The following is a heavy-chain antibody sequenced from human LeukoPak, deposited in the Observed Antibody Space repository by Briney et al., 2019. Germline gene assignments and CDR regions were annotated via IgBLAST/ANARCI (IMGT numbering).Heavy chain of an antibody. J-gene: IGHJ3*01. CDR2: ISGSGGGT. Sequence: GSLRLSCEASGVTFSSYVMSGVRQAPGKGPEWVSGISGSGGGTYYADFVKGRFAISRDNSKNTPYLQMNSLRAEDSALYYCVQEGPRGLAFDVWGQGTRVTVSS. V-gene: IGHV3-23*01. CDR1: GVTFSSYV. CDR3: VQEGPRGLAFDV.